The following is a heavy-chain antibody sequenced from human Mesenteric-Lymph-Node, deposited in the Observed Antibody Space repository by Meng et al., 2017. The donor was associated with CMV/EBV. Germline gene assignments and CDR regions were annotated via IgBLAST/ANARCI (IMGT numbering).Heavy chain of an antibody. CDR3: ARRFLEWSPGGMDV. Sequence: GESLKISCAASVFTLTNSGVHWIRQAPGKGLEWVAMMHYDGSYKYYADSVKGRVTISVDYSKNTVYLQMNSLRVEDTAVYYCARRFLEWSPGGMDVWGQGTTVTVSS. D-gene: IGHD3-3*01. J-gene: IGHJ6*02. CDR2: MHYDGSYK. V-gene: IGHV3-30*02. CDR1: VFTLTNSG.